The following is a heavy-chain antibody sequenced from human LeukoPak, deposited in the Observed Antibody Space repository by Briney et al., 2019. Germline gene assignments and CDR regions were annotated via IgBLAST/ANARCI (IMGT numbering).Heavy chain of an antibody. CDR1: GFTFSSYS. Sequence: GGSLRLSCAASGFTFSSYSMNWVRQAPGKGLEWVSYISSSISTIYYADSVKGRFTISRDNAKNSLYLQMNSLRAEDTAVYYCARAPLYCSSTSCYPLYAFDIWGQGTMVTVSS. CDR3: ARAPLYCSSTSCYPLYAFDI. CDR2: ISSSISTI. J-gene: IGHJ3*02. V-gene: IGHV3-48*01. D-gene: IGHD2-2*01.